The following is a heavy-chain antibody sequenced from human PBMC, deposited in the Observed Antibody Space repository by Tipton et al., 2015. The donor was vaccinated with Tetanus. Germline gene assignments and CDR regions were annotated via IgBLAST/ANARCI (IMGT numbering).Heavy chain of an antibody. CDR1: GGTFSSYA. D-gene: IGHD3-10*01. CDR3: ARGLAGRITMVRGVASGGMGV. J-gene: IGHJ6*02. V-gene: IGHV1-69*01. CDR2: IIPIFGTA. Sequence: QLVQSGAEVKKPGSSVKVSCKASGGTFSSYAISWVRQAPGQRLEWMGGIIPIFGTASYAQKFQGRVTITADESTSTAYVELSSLGSEDTAVYCWARGLAGRITMVRGVASGGMGVWGQGTTVTVSS.